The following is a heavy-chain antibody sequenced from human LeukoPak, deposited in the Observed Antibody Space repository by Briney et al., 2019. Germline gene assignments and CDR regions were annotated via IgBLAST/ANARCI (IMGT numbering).Heavy chain of an antibody. CDR2: IIPIFGTA. D-gene: IGHD1-1*01. CDR3: ARGGVPGAGNWFDP. V-gene: IGHV1-69*13. J-gene: IGHJ5*02. CDR1: GGTFSSYA. Sequence: SVKVSCKASGGTFSSYAISWVRRAPGQGLEWMGGIIPIFGTANYAQKFQGRVTITADESTSTAYMELSSLRSEDTAVYYCARGGVPGAGNWFDPWGQGTLVTVSS.